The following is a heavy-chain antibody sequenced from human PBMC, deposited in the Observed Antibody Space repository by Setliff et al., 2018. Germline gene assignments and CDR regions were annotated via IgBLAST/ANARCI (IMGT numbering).Heavy chain of an antibody. D-gene: IGHD6-13*01. Sequence: PGGSLRLSCAASGFTFSTYEMNWVRQAPGKGLEWVSYISSDGSTVFYADSVKGRFTVSRDDAKNSLYLQMNSLRAEDTAVYYCALSLAAAGHDAFDIWGQGTMVTVSS. CDR2: ISSDGSTV. CDR3: ALSLAAAGHDAFDI. CDR1: GFTFSTYE. J-gene: IGHJ3*02. V-gene: IGHV3-48*03.